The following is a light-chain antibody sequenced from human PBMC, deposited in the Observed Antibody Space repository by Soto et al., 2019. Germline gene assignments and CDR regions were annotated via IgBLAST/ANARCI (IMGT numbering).Light chain of an antibody. Sequence: EIVLTQSPATLSLSLGERASLSCRASQSVSNSYLAWYQQKPGQAPRLLIFGASNRATGIPDRFSGSGSGTDFTLTISRLEPEDFAVYYCQQYGTSPRTFGQGTKLEIK. V-gene: IGKV3-20*01. CDR2: GAS. CDR1: QSVSNSY. CDR3: QQYGTSPRT. J-gene: IGKJ2*01.